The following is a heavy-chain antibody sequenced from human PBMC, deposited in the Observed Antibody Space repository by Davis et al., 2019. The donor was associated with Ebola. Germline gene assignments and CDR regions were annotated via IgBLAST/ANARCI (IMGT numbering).Heavy chain of an antibody. D-gene: IGHD3-22*01. V-gene: IGHV4-61*01. CDR3: ARDRPVVITTIEAFDI. CDR1: GGSVSSGYYY. CDR2: IYYSGST. Sequence: SETLSLTCTVSGGSVSSGYYYWSWVRQPPGKGLEWIGYIYYSGSTNYNPSLKSRVTISVDTSKNQFSLKLSSVTAADTAVYYCARDRPVVITTIEAFDIWGQGTMVTVSS. J-gene: IGHJ3*02.